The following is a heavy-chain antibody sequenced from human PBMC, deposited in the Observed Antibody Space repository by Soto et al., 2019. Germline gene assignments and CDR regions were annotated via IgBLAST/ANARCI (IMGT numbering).Heavy chain of an antibody. CDR2: INHSGST. CDR1: GGSFSGYY. Sequence: QVQLQQWGAGLLKPSETLSLTCAVYGGSFSGYYWSWIRQPPGKGLEWIGEINHSGSTNYNPSLKSRVTRSVDTSKSQFALKLSSETAADTAVYYCARELPMSFDYWGQGSLVTVSS. V-gene: IGHV4-34*01. CDR3: ARELPMSFDY. J-gene: IGHJ4*02.